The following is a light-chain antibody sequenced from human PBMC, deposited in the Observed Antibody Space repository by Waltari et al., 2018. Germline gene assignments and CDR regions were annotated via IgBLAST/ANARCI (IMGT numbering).Light chain of an antibody. CDR3: QVWDSGGDRVV. Sequence: YVLTQPPSVSVAPGQTARITCAGNNIGDKRVHWYKQKPGQAPVLVVHDDSDRPPGVPGRFAGSNSGSTATVTISRVEAGDEADYYCQVWDSGGDRVVFGGGTRLSVL. J-gene: IGLJ2*01. V-gene: IGLV3-21*02. CDR2: DDS. CDR1: NIGDKR.